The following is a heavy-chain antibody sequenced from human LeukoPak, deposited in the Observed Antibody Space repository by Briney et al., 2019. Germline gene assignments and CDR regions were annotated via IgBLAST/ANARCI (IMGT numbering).Heavy chain of an antibody. D-gene: IGHD1-26*01. J-gene: IGHJ6*02. CDR2: ISGSGGST. CDR1: RFTFSSYA. CDR3: AKDPVGDSTTGYYYGMDV. V-gene: IGHV3-23*01. Sequence: GGSLRLSCAASRFTFSSYAMSWVRPAPGKGMEWVSAISGSGGSTYYADSVKGRFTISRDNSNNKLSLQMNSLRAEETALYYCAKDPVGDSTTGYYYGMDVWGQGTTVTVSS.